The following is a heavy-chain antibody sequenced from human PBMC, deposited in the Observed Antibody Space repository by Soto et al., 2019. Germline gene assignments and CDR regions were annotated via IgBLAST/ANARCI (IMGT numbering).Heavy chain of an antibody. CDR1: GYTFTSYY. V-gene: IGHV1-46*01. CDR3: ARDLIAAVGDYYYYYYGMDF. Sequence: ASVKVSCKASGYTFTSYYMHWVRQAPGQGLEWMGIINPSGGSTSYAQKFQGRVTMTRDTSTSTVYMELSSLRSEDTAVYYCARDLIAAVGDYYYYYYGMDFWGQGTTVTVSS. J-gene: IGHJ6*02. D-gene: IGHD6-13*01. CDR2: INPSGGST.